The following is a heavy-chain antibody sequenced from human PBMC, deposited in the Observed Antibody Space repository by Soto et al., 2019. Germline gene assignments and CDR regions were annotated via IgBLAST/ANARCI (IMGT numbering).Heavy chain of an antibody. CDR3: ARGTTVRPLNWFDP. Sequence: QVQLQQWGAGLLKPSETLSLTCAVYGGSFSGYYWSWIRQPPGKGLEWIGEINHSGSTNYNPSLKSRVTISVDTSKNQFSLKLSSVTAADTAVYYCARGTTVRPLNWFDPWGQGTLVTVSS. V-gene: IGHV4-34*01. J-gene: IGHJ5*02. CDR1: GGSFSGYY. D-gene: IGHD4-17*01. CDR2: INHSGST.